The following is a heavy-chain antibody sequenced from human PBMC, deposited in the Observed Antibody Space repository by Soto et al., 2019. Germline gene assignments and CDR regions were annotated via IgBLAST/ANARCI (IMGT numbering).Heavy chain of an antibody. J-gene: IGHJ5*02. CDR3: ARGSGVVGGVTTYNWFDP. D-gene: IGHD3-10*01. CDR2: ISAYHGNT. V-gene: IGHV1-18*01. Sequence: QVQLVQSGAEVKKPGASVKVSCKASGYTFTSYGISWVRQATGQGLEWMGWISAYHGNTNYAQKLQGRVTMTTETATSTAYRELRSLRSDDTAVYYCARGSGVVGGVTTYNWFDPCGEGTLVTVSS. CDR1: GYTFTSYG.